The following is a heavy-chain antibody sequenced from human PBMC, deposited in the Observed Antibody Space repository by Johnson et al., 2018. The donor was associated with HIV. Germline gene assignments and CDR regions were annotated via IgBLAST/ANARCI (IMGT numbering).Heavy chain of an antibody. D-gene: IGHD3-16*01. CDR2: ISNNGGST. V-gene: IGHV3-64*01. CDR3: ARVGASRFDAFHV. Sequence: EMQLVESGGGLVQPGGSLRLSCAASGFTFSTYAIHWVRQAPGKGLEYVSAISNNGGSTYYANSVKGRFTISRDNSKNTLYLQMGSLRAEDMAVYYCARVGASRFDAFHVWGQGTMVTVSS. J-gene: IGHJ3*01. CDR1: GFTFSTYA.